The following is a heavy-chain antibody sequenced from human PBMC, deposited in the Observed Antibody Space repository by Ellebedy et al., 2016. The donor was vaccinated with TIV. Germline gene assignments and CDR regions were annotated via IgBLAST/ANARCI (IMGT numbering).Heavy chain of an antibody. V-gene: IGHV3-15*01. CDR3: TTGRWWWLYGGLSYYFDY. J-gene: IGHJ4*02. Sequence: GESLKISXAASGFTFSNAWMSWVRQAPGKGLEWVGRIKSKTDGGTTDYAAPVKGRFTISRDDSKNTLYLQMNSLKTEDTAVYYCTTGRWWWLYGGLSYYFDYWGQGTLVTVSS. CDR2: IKSKTDGGTT. CDR1: GFTFSNAW. D-gene: IGHD2-21*01.